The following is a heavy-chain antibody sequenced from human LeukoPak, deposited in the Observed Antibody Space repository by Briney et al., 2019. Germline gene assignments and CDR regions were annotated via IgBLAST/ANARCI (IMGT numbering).Heavy chain of an antibody. Sequence: PGASVKVSCKASRYAFNTNAITWVRQAPGQGLERMGWISGYNGKTNYAQKFQGRVTMTTDTSTSTAYMELRSLRSDDTAVYYCARGRDILTSPYGLDVWGQGTTVIVSS. CDR3: ARGRDILTSPYGLDV. CDR2: ISGYNGKT. CDR1: RYAFNTNA. V-gene: IGHV1-18*01. J-gene: IGHJ6*02. D-gene: IGHD3-9*01.